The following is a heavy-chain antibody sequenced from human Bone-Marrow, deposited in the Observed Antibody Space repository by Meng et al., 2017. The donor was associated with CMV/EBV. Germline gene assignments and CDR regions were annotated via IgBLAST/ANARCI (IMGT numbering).Heavy chain of an antibody. Sequence: YTFTSYGIGWVRQAPAQGHEWMGWIGAYNDNTNYARKLQNRVTMTTDKSTSTAYMELRSLRSDDTAVYYCARGVLRFLEWLLLIDYWGQGTLVTVSS. J-gene: IGHJ4*02. V-gene: IGHV1-18*01. D-gene: IGHD3-3*01. CDR1: YTFTSYG. CDR3: ARGVLRFLEWLLLIDY. CDR2: IGAYNDNT.